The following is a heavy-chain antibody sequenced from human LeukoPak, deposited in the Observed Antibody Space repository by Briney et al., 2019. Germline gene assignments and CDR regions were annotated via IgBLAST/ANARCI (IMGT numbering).Heavy chain of an antibody. J-gene: IGHJ4*02. Sequence: PGGSLRLSCAASGFTFSSYGMHGVRKAPGKGLEWVAVISYDGSNKYYADSVKGRFTISRDNSKNTLYLQMNSLRAEDTAVYYCAKDPQKYYYGSGSYLSSGQRSYYFDYWGQGTLVTVSS. V-gene: IGHV3-30*18. D-gene: IGHD3-10*01. CDR2: ISYDGSNK. CDR1: GFTFSSYG. CDR3: AKDPQKYYYGSGSYLSSGQRSYYFDY.